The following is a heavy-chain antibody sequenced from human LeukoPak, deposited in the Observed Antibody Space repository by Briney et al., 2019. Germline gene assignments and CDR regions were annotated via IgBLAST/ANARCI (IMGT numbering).Heavy chain of an antibody. Sequence: GGSLRLSCAASGFTFGNYGMSWVRQAPGKGLEWVSGINWNGGSTGYADSVKGRFTISRDNAKNSLYLQMNSLRAEDTALYYCARGVASSSSATMPDWGQGTLVTVSS. CDR1: GFTFGNYG. CDR2: INWNGGST. V-gene: IGHV3-20*04. D-gene: IGHD6-13*01. J-gene: IGHJ4*02. CDR3: ARGVASSSSATMPD.